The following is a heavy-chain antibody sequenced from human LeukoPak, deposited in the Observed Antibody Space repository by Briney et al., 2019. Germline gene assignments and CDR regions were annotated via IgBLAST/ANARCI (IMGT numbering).Heavy chain of an antibody. CDR2: ISGSGEST. J-gene: IGHJ5*02. Sequence: PGGSLTLSCAASGFTFSSYAMTWVRQAPGKGLEWVSGISGSGESTYYADSVEGRFTISRDNSKNTLYLQMNSLRAEDTAVYYCAKDATRWGSPVNWFDPWGQGTLVTVSS. V-gene: IGHV3-23*01. CDR1: GFTFSSYA. D-gene: IGHD3-16*01. CDR3: AKDATRWGSPVNWFDP.